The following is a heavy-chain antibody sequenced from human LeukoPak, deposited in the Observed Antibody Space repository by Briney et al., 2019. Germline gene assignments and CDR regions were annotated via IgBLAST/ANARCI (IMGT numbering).Heavy chain of an antibody. D-gene: IGHD5-18*01. V-gene: IGHV3-21*01. J-gene: IGHJ4*02. CDR2: ISSSSRYI. CDR3: ASGMEYSYGYGY. CDR1: GFTFSSYS. Sequence: PGGSLRLSCAASGFTFSSYSMNWVRQAPGKGLEWVSSISSSSRYIYYADSVKGRFTISRDNAKNSLYLQMNSLRAEDTAVYYCASGMEYSYGYGYWGQGTLVTVSS.